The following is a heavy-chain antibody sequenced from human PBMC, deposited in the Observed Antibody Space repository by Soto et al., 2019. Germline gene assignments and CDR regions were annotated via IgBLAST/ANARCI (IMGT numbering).Heavy chain of an antibody. CDR3: ARDVGYGYGDSTLEGLIVVGAPAIIESPNPLQPLS. V-gene: IGHV1-18*01. CDR1: GYTFTSYG. J-gene: IGHJ5*01. D-gene: IGHD5-18*01. CDR2: INAYNGNT. Sequence: ASVKVSCKASGYTFTSYGISWVRQAPGQGLEWMGWINAYNGNTNYAQKFQGRVTMTTDTSTSTAYMELRSLRSDDTAVYYCARDVGYGYGDSTLEGLIVVGAPAIIESPNPLQPLSWG.